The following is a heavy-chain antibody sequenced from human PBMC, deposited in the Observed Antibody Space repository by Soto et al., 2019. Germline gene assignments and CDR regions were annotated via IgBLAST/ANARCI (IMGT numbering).Heavy chain of an antibody. Sequence: PGGSLRLSCAASGFTFSSYAMSWVRQAPGKGLEWVSAISGSGGSTYYADSVKGRFTISRDNSKNTLYLQMNSLRAEDTAVYYCAKRGQMNCSSTSCYRNYYHYGMDVWGQGTTVTVSS. CDR3: AKRGQMNCSSTSCYRNYYHYGMDV. V-gene: IGHV3-23*01. CDR2: ISGSGGST. D-gene: IGHD2-2*01. J-gene: IGHJ6*02. CDR1: GFTFSSYA.